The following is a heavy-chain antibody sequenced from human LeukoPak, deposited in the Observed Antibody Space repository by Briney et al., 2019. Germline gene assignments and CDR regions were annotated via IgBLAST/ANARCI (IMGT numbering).Heavy chain of an antibody. J-gene: IGHJ4*02. V-gene: IGHV3-30*01. D-gene: IGHD6-13*01. Sequence: SVKGRFTISRDTSKNTLYLQMNSLRVKDTAVYYCARGTRAGGGAKVDYWGQGTLVTVSS. CDR3: ARGTRAGGGAKVDY.